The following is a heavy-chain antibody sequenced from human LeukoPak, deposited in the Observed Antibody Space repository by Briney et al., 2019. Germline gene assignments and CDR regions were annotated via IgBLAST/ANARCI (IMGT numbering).Heavy chain of an antibody. CDR1: GGSISSGSYY. CDR2: IYTSGST. J-gene: IGHJ6*02. D-gene: IGHD2-2*01. Sequence: SETLSLTCTVSGGSISSGSYYWSWIRQPAGKGLEWIGRIYTSGSTNYNPSLKSRVTISVDTSKNQFSLKLSSVTAADTAVYYCAREDIVVVPAAIVYYYGMDVWGQGTTVTVSS. CDR3: AREDIVVVPAAIVYYYGMDV. V-gene: IGHV4-61*02.